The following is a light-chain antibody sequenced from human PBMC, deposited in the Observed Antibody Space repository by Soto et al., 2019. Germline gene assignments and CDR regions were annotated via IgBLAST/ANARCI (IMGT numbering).Light chain of an antibody. Sequence: IHMTQSTSTLSASFGDRVAISFRASQSITYRLAGYQQKPGKAPKLLIYDASILEGGVPSRFSGSGSGTEFTLIISNVQPGDFAIYYCQQYYAYWTFGQGTKVDI. CDR3: QQYYAYWT. V-gene: IGKV1-5*01. CDR1: QSITYR. CDR2: DAS. J-gene: IGKJ1*01.